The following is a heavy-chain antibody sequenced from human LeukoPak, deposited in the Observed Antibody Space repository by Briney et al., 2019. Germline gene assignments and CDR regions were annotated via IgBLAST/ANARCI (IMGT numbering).Heavy chain of an antibody. CDR3: ARGWAPEAFDY. CDR1: GFTFSSYS. Sequence: GGSLRLSCADSGFTFSSYSINGVRQAPGRGLEWVSSISSSSSYIYYADSVKGRFTISRDNAKNSLYLQMDSLRAEDTAVYYCARGWAPEAFDYWGQGTLATVSS. CDR2: ISSSSSYI. V-gene: IGHV3-21*01. D-gene: IGHD3-16*01. J-gene: IGHJ4*02.